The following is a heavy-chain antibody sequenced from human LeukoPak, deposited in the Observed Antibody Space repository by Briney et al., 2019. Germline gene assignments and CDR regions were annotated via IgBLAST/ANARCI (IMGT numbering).Heavy chain of an antibody. CDR2: ISGDGGST. CDR1: GFIFSSYA. Sequence: PGGSLRLSCAASGFIFSSYAMHWVRQAPGKGLEWVSLISGDGGSTYYADSVKGRFTISRDNSKNSLYLQMNSLRTEDTALYYCAKERYISSYSGSYTDYWGQGTLVTVSS. CDR3: AKERYISSYSGSYTDY. D-gene: IGHD1-26*01. J-gene: IGHJ4*02. V-gene: IGHV3-43*02.